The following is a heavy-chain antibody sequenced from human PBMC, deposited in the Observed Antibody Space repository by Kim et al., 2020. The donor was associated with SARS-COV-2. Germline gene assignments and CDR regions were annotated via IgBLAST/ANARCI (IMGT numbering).Heavy chain of an antibody. CDR3: AKCNLIASGSGWCPWFDP. D-gene: IGHD6-19*01. CDR2: INGGGAGT. CDR1: GSTFASFA. J-gene: IGHJ5*02. V-gene: IGHV3-23*01. Sequence: GGSLRLSCAASGSTFASFAMNWVRQAPGKGLEWVSSINGGGAGTNYADSVKGRFTISRDNSKNTLYLQMDSLRAEDTALYYCAKCNLIASGSGWCPWFDPWGQGTLVTVSS.